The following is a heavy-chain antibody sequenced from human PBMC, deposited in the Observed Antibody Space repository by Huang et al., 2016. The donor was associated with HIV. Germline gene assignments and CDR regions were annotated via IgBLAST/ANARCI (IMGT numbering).Heavy chain of an antibody. Sequence: QVQLVQSGAEVKKPGSSVKVSCKASGGTFSSYAINGGRQALGQGLGWVGGIIPIFGTANYAQKCQGRVTITADESTSTAYMELSSLRSEDTAVYYCARDKSGGDANWYFDLWGRGTLVTVSS. CDR3: ARDKSGGDANWYFDL. D-gene: IGHD2-21*01. CDR1: GGTFSSYA. CDR2: IIPIFGTA. V-gene: IGHV1-69*01. J-gene: IGHJ2*01.